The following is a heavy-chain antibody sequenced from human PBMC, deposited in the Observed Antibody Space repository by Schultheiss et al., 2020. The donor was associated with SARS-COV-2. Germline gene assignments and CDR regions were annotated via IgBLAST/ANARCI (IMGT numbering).Heavy chain of an antibody. CDR3: ARDGDCSGGSCYGPSSYYYYGMDV. D-gene: IGHD2-15*01. CDR1: GFTFSSYA. V-gene: IGHV3-64*04. Sequence: GESLKISCAASGFTFSSYAMHWVRQAPGKGLEYVSAISSNGGSTYYADSVKGRFTISRDNSKNTLYLQMNSLRAEDTAVYYCARDGDCSGGSCYGPSSYYYYGMDVWGQGTTVTVSS. J-gene: IGHJ6*02. CDR2: ISSNGGST.